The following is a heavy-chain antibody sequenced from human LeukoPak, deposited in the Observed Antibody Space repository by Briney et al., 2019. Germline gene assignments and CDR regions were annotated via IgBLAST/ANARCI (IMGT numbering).Heavy chain of an antibody. V-gene: IGHV1-18*01. D-gene: IGHD1-26*01. CDR2: ISAYNGNR. Sequence: ASVKVSCKASGYTFTDYGMSWVRQAPGQGLEWMGWISAYNGNRNYAQKVQGRVTMTTDTSTSTAYMELSSLIFDDTAVYYCARDGGRLTTPNFASWGQGTLVTVSS. CDR1: GYTFTDYG. CDR3: ARDGGRLTTPNFAS. J-gene: IGHJ4*02.